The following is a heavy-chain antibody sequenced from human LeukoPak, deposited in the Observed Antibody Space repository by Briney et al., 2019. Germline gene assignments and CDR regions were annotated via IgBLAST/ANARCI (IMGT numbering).Heavy chain of an antibody. CDR2: IHTSGNT. D-gene: IGHD3-22*01. CDR3: ARENSGYDLFYDY. Sequence: SETLSLTCTVSGGSIRHYYWSWIRQPAGKGLEWIGRIHTSGNTKSNPSLKSRVTISVDTSKNQFSLKLSSVTAADTAVYYCARENSGYDLFYDYWGQGTLVTVSS. CDR1: GGSIRHYY. J-gene: IGHJ4*02. V-gene: IGHV4-4*07.